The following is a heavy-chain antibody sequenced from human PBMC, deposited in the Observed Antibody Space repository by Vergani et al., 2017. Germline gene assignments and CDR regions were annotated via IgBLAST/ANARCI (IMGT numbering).Heavy chain of an antibody. CDR2: ISFDGNKK. Sequence: QVQLVESGGGMVQPGRSLRLSCAASGFAFGGYGMHWVRQAPGKGLEWVASISFDGNKKDYTDSVKGRFTISRDSSKTLYLQMNGLRPEDTAVYYCATAGAGNCGGASCYDFFEYWGQGTLVTVSS. J-gene: IGHJ4*02. V-gene: IGHV3-30*03. CDR3: ATAGAGNCGGASCYDFFEY. D-gene: IGHD2-15*01. CDR1: GFAFGGYG.